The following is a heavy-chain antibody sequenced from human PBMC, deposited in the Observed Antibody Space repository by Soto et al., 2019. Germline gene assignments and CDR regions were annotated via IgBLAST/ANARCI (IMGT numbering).Heavy chain of an antibody. CDR1: GFTFSSYG. CDR3: AKGVRYDYIWGSYRQPGGTHYAEYFQH. D-gene: IGHD3-16*02. CDR2: ISYDGSNK. V-gene: IGHV3-30*18. Sequence: QVQLVESGGGVVQPGRSLRLSCAASGFTFSSYGMHWVRQAPGKGLEWVAVISYDGSNKYYADSVKGRFTISRDNSKNTLYLQMNSLRAEDTAVYYCAKGVRYDYIWGSYRQPGGTHYAEYFQHWGQGTLVTVSS. J-gene: IGHJ1*01.